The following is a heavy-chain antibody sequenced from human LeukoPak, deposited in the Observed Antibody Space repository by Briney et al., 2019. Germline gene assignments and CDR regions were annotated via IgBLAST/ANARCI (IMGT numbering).Heavy chain of an antibody. J-gene: IGHJ4*02. V-gene: IGHV5-51*01. D-gene: IGHD6-13*01. Sequence: GESLKISCKASGYSFTSYWIGWVRQMPGKGLEWMGIISPGDSDTRYSPSFQGQVTISADKSISTAYLQWSSLKASDSAMYYCARRYRVNSWYYFDYWGQGTLVTVSS. CDR2: ISPGDSDT. CDR3: ARRYRVNSWYYFDY. CDR1: GYSFTSYW.